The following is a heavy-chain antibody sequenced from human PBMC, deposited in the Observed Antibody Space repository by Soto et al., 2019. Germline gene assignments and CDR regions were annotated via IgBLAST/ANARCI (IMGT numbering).Heavy chain of an antibody. CDR3: ASESYYCSGGTCAVDH. CDR1: GFTFSYYW. J-gene: IGHJ4*02. Sequence: GGSLRLSCAASGFTFSYYWMTWVRRPPGQGLEWVANIQQDGSGKYYVDSVQGRFTISRDNAKNSLYLQMNSLRAEDTAVYYCASESYYCSGGTCAVDHWGQGTLVTVSS. CDR2: IQQDGSGK. V-gene: IGHV3-7*01. D-gene: IGHD2-15*01.